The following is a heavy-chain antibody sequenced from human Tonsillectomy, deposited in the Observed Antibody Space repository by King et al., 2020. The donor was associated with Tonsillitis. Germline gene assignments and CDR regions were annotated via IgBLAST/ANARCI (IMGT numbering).Heavy chain of an antibody. D-gene: IGHD1-26*01. V-gene: IGHV5-10-1*03. J-gene: IGHJ6*02. CDR2: IDPSDSYT. CDR1: GYSFINYW. CDR3: ARQSGSYDDYYYYGMDV. Sequence: VQLVESGAEVKKPGESLRISCKGSGYSFINYWISWVRQMPGKGLVWMGKIDPSDSYTKYSPSYQGHVTISADRSISTAYLQWVSLKASDTAMYYCARQSGSYDDYYYYGMDVWGQGTTVTVSS.